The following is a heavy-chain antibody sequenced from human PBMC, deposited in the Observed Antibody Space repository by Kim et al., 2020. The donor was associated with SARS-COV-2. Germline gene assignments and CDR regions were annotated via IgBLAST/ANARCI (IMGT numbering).Heavy chain of an antibody. D-gene: IGHD3-10*01. V-gene: IGHV3-20*04. J-gene: IGHJ4*02. CDR1: GFTFDDYG. Sequence: GGSLRLSCAASGFTFDDYGMSWVRQAPGKGLEWVSGINWNGGSTGYADSVKGRFTISRDNAKNSLYLQMNSLRAEDTALYYCARVPPMVRGVIIKSSPYYFDYWGQGTLVTVSS. CDR3: ARVPPMVRGVIIKSSPYYFDY. CDR2: INWNGGST.